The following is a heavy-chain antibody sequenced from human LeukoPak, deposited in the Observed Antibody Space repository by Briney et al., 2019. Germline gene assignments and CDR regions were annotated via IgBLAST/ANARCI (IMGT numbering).Heavy chain of an antibody. D-gene: IGHD5-12*01. Sequence: PGGSLRLSCAASGVTFSSYWMHWVRQAPGTGLVWVSRINSDASSTNYADSVKGRFTISRDNAKNTLYLQMNSLRAEDTAVYYCARDIHSGFDQWGQGTLVTVSS. CDR3: ARDIHSGFDQ. CDR2: INSDASST. J-gene: IGHJ5*02. V-gene: IGHV3-74*01. CDR1: GVTFSSYW.